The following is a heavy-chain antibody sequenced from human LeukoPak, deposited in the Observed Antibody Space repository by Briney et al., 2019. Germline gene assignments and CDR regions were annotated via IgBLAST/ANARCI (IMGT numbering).Heavy chain of an antibody. J-gene: IGHJ6*02. CDR2: IIPIFGTA. V-gene: IGHV1-69*13. CDR1: GGTFSSYA. Sequence: ASVKVSCKASGGTFSSYATSWVRQAPGQGLEWMGGIIPIFGTANYAQKFQGRVTITADESTSTAYMELSSLRSEDTAVYYCAQGGSEIYYFYHGMDVWGRGTTVTVSS. D-gene: IGHD3-10*01. CDR3: AQGGSEIYYFYHGMDV.